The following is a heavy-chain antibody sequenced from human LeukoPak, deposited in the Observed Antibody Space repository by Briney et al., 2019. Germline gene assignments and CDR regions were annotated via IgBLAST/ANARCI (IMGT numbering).Heavy chain of an antibody. CDR1: GGTFSSYA. D-gene: IGHD1-26*01. V-gene: IGHV1-69*04. J-gene: IGHJ3*02. CDR3: ARDSQWELGAFDI. CDR2: IIPILGIA. Sequence: SVKVSCKASGGTFSSYAISWVRQAPGQGLEWMGRIIPILGIANYAQKFQGRVTITADKSTSTAYMELSSLRSEDTAVYYCARDSQWELGAFDIWGQGTMVTVSS.